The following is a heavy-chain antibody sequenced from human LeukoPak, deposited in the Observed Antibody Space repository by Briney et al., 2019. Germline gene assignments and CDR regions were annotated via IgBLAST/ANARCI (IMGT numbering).Heavy chain of an antibody. V-gene: IGHV4-31*03. Sequence: SQTLPLTCTVSGGSLSSCGYYWGWIRQHPGKGLEWIGYIYYSWSTYYNPSIKSRVTISVDTSKNQFSLKLSSVTAADTAVYYCAREPAYCSSTSCYPYYFDYWGQGTLVTVSS. CDR1: GGSLSSCGYY. CDR3: AREPAYCSSTSCYPYYFDY. J-gene: IGHJ4*02. CDR2: IYYSWST. D-gene: IGHD2-2*01.